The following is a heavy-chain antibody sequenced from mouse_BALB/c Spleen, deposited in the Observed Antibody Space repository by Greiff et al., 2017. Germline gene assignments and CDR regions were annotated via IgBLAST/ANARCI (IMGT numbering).Heavy chain of an antibody. J-gene: IGHJ4*01. CDR2: IWAGGST. CDR1: GFSLTSYG. Sequence: VQLQESGPGLVAPSQSLSITCTVSGFSLTSYGVHWVRQPPGKGLEWLGVIWAGGSTNYNSALMSRLSISKDNSKSQVFLKMNSLQTDDTAMYYCARDGSNDGYMAMDYWGQGTSVTVSS. CDR3: ARDGSNDGYMAMDY. V-gene: IGHV2-9*02. D-gene: IGHD2-3*01.